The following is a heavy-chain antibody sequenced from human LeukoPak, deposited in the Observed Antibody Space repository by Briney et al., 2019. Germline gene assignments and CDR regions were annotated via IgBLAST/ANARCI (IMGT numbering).Heavy chain of an antibody. J-gene: IGHJ4*02. Sequence: PSETLSLTCAVYGGSFSGYYWSWIRQPPGKGLEWIGYIYYSGSTNYNPSLKSRVTISVDTSKNQFSLKLSSVTAADTAVYYCARGPYYDILTGYYPFDYWGQGTLVTVSS. D-gene: IGHD3-9*01. V-gene: IGHV4-59*01. CDR1: GGSFSGYY. CDR3: ARGPYYDILTGYYPFDY. CDR2: IYYSGST.